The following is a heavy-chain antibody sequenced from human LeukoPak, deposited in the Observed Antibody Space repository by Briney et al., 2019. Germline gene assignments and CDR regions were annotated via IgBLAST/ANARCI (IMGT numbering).Heavy chain of an antibody. V-gene: IGHV1-69*05. CDR1: GGTFSSNA. D-gene: IGHD3-10*01. CDR2: IIPIFGTA. CDR3: AGEAGSGSFVLDY. Sequence: ALVKVSCKXSGGTFSSNAISWVRQAPRQGLEWMGGIIPIFGTANYAQKFQGRVTITTDESTSTAYMELSSLRSEDTAVYYCAGEAGSGSFVLDYWGQGTLVTVSS. J-gene: IGHJ4*02.